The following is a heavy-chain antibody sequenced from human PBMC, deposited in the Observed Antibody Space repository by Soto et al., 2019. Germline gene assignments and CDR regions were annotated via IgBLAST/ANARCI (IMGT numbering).Heavy chain of an antibody. D-gene: IGHD2-2*01. CDR2: IGTAGDT. Sequence: GGSLRLSCAASGFTFSSYDMHWVRQGTGEGLEWVSGIGTAGDTFYPGSVKGRFTISRENAKNSLYLQMNSLRAEDTAVYYCVRDPPYCSSTSCYHAGLDVWGQGTTVTVSS. V-gene: IGHV3-13*01. CDR3: VRDPPYCSSTSCYHAGLDV. CDR1: GFTFSSYD. J-gene: IGHJ6*02.